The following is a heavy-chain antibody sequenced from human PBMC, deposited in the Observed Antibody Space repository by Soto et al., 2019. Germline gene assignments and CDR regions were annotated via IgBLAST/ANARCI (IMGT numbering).Heavy chain of an antibody. CDR3: AKDQASEWLGAFDI. CDR2: ISYDGSNK. V-gene: IGHV3-30*18. J-gene: IGHJ3*02. Sequence: PVGSLRLSCAASGFTFSSYGMHWVRQAPGKGLEWVAVISYDGSNKYYADSVKGRFTISRDNSKNTLYLQMNSLRAEDTAVYYCAKDQASEWLGAFDIWGQGTMVTVSS. CDR1: GFTFSSYG. D-gene: IGHD6-19*01.